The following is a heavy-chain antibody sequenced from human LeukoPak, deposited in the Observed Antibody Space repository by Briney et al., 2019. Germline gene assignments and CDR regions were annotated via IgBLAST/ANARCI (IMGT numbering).Heavy chain of an antibody. CDR3: ARDGGSWLSSGYYYVWYFDY. CDR1: GFTFSSYA. J-gene: IGHJ4*02. D-gene: IGHD3-22*01. V-gene: IGHV3-30-3*01. Sequence: PGRSLRLSCAASGFTFSSYAMHWVRQAPGKGLEWVAVISYDGSNKYYADSVKGRFTISRDNSKNTLYLQMNSLRAEDTAVYYCARDGGSWLSSGYYYVWYFDYWGQGTLVTVSS. CDR2: ISYDGSNK.